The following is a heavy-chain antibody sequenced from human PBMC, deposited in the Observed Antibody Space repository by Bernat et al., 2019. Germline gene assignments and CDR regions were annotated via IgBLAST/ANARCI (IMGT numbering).Heavy chain of an antibody. CDR3: ARALRFCSSTSCYHYYYYGMDV. J-gene: IGHJ6*02. Sequence: QVQLVQSVAEVKKPGASVKVSCKASAYTFTSYAMHWVRQAPGQRLEWMGWINAGNGNTKYSQKFQGRVTITRDTSASTACMELSSLRSEDTAVYYCARALRFCSSTSCYHYYYYGMDVWGQGTTVTVSS. CDR1: AYTFTSYA. D-gene: IGHD2-2*01. CDR2: INAGNGNT. V-gene: IGHV1-3*01.